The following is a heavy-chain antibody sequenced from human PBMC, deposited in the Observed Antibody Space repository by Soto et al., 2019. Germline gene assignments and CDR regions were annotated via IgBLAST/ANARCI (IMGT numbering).Heavy chain of an antibody. Sequence: ASVKVSCKASGYTFTSYAMHWVRQPPGQRLEWMGWINAGNGNTKYSQKFQGRVTITRDTSASTAYMELSSLRSEDTAVYYCARERELLWFGEHRQKNWFDTWGQGTLVTVSA. CDR2: INAGNGNT. D-gene: IGHD3-10*01. V-gene: IGHV1-3*01. CDR3: ARERELLWFGEHRQKNWFDT. J-gene: IGHJ5*02. CDR1: GYTFTSYA.